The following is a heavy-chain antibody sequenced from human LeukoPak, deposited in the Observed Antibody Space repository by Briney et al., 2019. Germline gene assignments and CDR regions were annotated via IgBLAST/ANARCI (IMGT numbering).Heavy chain of an antibody. CDR1: GFSFSTYA. CDR3: ARVAVIAGPA. D-gene: IGHD6-13*01. Sequence: GGSLRLSCAASGFSFSTYAMHWVRQPPGKGPEWVAIISNDGGSEYYADSVKGRFTISRDSSKNTLYLQMNSLRPEDTAVYYCARVAVIAGPAWGQGALVSVSS. J-gene: IGHJ5*02. V-gene: IGHV3-30*16. CDR2: ISNDGGSE.